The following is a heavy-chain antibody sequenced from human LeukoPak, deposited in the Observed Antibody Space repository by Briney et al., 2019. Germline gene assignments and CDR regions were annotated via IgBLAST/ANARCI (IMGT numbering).Heavy chain of an antibody. CDR1: GYTFTSYY. CDR3: ARDPVLRFLEWLPQYYFDY. CDR2: INPGGGST. Sequence: ASVKVSCEASGYTFTSYYMHWVRQAPGQGLEWMGIINPGGGSTSYAQKFQGRVTMTRDTSTSTVYMELSSLRSEDTAVYYCARDPVLRFLEWLPQYYFDYWGQGTLVTVSS. V-gene: IGHV1-46*01. J-gene: IGHJ4*02. D-gene: IGHD3-3*01.